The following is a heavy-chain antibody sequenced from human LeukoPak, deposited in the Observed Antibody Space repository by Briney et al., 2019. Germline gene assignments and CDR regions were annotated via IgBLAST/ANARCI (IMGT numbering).Heavy chain of an antibody. CDR2: ITSSGGTI. V-gene: IGHV3-11*01. D-gene: IGHD2-2*01. J-gene: IGHJ4*02. CDR3: AKEGSSTSCLDY. CDR1: GFIFSDYY. Sequence: GGSLRLSCAASGFIFSDYYMSWIRQAPGRGLEWVSYITSSGGTIYSADSVKGRVTISRDNAKNSLYLQMNSLRAEDTAVYYCAKEGSSTSCLDYWGQGTLVTVSS.